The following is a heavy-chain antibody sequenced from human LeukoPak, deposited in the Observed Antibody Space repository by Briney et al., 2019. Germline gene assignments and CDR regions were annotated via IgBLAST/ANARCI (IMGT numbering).Heavy chain of an antibody. D-gene: IGHD1-26*01. CDR1: GFTVSSNY. V-gene: IGHV3-53*01. Sequence: GGSLRLSCAASGFTVSSNYMSWVRQAPGTGLEWVSVIYSGGSTYYADSVKGRFTISRDNSENTLYLQMNSLRAEDTAVYYCARSFSYSGSYYDWGQGTLVTVSS. CDR3: ARSFSYSGSYYD. J-gene: IGHJ4*02. CDR2: IYSGGST.